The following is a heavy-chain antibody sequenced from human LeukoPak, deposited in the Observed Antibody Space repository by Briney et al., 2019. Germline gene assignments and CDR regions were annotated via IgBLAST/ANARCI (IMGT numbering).Heavy chain of an antibody. J-gene: IGHJ6*02. Sequence: ASVKVSCKASGYTFTSYYLHWVRQAPGQGLEWMGMMNPSGGSTNYAQKFQGRVTMTRDTSTSTVYMELSSLRSDDTAVYYCSAGATTYCGEDCYPSFFFYHGIDVWGQGTTVTVSS. CDR2: MNPSGGST. CDR3: SAGATTYCGEDCYPSFFFYHGIDV. D-gene: IGHD2-21*02. V-gene: IGHV1-46*01. CDR1: GYTFTSYY.